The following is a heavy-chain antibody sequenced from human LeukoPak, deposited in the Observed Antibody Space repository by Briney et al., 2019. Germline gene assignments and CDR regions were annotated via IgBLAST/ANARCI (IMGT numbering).Heavy chain of an antibody. V-gene: IGHV3-30*02. J-gene: IGHJ4*02. CDR3: AKEGYVNGVVDY. CDR1: GFNFRGYA. D-gene: IGHD2-15*01. Sequence: PGGSLRLSCAASGFNFRGYAMHWVRLVPGKGREWVAFLRFDGSNEKYAESLKGRFTISRDNSKDTLYLQINTLRVDDSAVYYCAKEGYVNGVVDYWGQGTLVTVSS. CDR2: LRFDGSNE.